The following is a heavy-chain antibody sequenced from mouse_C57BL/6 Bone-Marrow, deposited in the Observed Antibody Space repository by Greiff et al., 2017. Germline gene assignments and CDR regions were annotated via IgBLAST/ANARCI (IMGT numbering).Heavy chain of an antibody. CDR3: TRHNPGWLHFAV. Sequence: EVMLVESGGGLVQPGGSLKLSCEASGFTFSDYYMYWVRQTPVNRLEWVADISHGGGGTYYTDTVKGRATLSTDNASSTLYMQMRRLKSEDSAVYYCTRHNPGWLHFAVWGKGTLVTVSA. CDR1: GFTFSDYY. V-gene: IGHV5-12*01. J-gene: IGHJ3*01. D-gene: IGHD2-3*01. CDR2: ISHGGGGT.